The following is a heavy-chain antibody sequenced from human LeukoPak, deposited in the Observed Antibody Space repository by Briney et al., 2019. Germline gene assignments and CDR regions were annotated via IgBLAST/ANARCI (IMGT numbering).Heavy chain of an antibody. CDR3: ARVFVGGYFDY. Sequence: SETLSLTCAVSGYSISSGYYWGWIRQPPGKGLEWIGSIYHSGSTYYNPSLKSRVTISVDTSKNQFSLKLSSVTAADTAVYYCARVFVGGYFDYWGQGTLVTVSS. CDR2: IYHSGST. CDR1: GYSISSGYY. J-gene: IGHJ4*02. D-gene: IGHD3-3*01. V-gene: IGHV4-38-2*01.